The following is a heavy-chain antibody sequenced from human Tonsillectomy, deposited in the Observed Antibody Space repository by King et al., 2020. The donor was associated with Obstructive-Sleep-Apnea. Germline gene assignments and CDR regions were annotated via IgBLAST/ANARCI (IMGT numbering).Heavy chain of an antibody. D-gene: IGHD3-22*01. Sequence: QLQESGPGLVKPSGTLSLTCAVSGGSISSSNWWSWVRQPPGKGLECIGEIYHSGSTNYNPSLKIRVTISVDKSKNQFSLKLGSVTAADTAVYYCASMLYYYDSSGYYFDYWGQGTLVTVSS. V-gene: IGHV4-4*02. CDR1: GGSISSSNW. CDR3: ASMLYYYDSSGYYFDY. J-gene: IGHJ4*02. CDR2: IYHSGST.